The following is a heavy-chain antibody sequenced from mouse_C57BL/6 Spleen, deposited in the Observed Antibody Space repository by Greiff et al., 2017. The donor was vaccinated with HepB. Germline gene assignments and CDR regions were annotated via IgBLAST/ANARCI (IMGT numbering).Heavy chain of an antibody. CDR1: GYTFTSYW. Sequence: VQLQQPGAELVKPGASVKLSCKASGYTFTSYWMQWVKQRPGQGLEWIGEIDPSDSYTNYNQKFKGKATLTVDTSSSTAYMQLSSLTSEDSAVYYCARRYDYDGDYFDYWGQGTTLTVSS. D-gene: IGHD2-4*01. CDR3: ARRYDYDGDYFDY. J-gene: IGHJ2*01. CDR2: IDPSDSYT. V-gene: IGHV1-50*01.